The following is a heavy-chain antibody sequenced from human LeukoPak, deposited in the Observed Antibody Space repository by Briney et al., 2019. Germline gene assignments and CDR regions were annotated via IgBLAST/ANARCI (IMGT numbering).Heavy chain of an antibody. D-gene: IGHD1-26*01. CDR3: ARDRSSNLESGSHPYFDY. V-gene: IGHV3-30*02. CDR2: LRKDGTNK. J-gene: IGHJ4*02. CDR1: GFTFNMFG. Sequence: GGSLRLSCAASGFTFNMFGMHWVRQAPGKGLEWVAFLRKDGTNKDYADSVKGRFTISRDNSKNTLYLQMNSLTADDTALYFCARDRSSNLESGSHPYFDYWGQGTLVTVSS.